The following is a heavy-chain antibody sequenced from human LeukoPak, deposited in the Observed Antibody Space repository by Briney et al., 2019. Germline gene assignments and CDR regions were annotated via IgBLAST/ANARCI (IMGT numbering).Heavy chain of an antibody. CDR1: GGSMSGYY. D-gene: IGHD3-16*01. CDR2: IYYSGNT. CDR3: ARVRVNHYGMDV. J-gene: IGHJ6*02. V-gene: IGHV4-59*01. Sequence: SETLSLTCTVSGGSMSGYYWTWIRQPPGKGLEWIGYIYYSGNTNYNPPLKSRVTISVDTSKNQFSLKLSSVTAADTAVYYCARVRVNHYGMDVWGQGTTVTVSS.